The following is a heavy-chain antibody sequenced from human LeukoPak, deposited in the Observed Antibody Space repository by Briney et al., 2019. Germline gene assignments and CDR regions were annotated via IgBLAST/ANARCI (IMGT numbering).Heavy chain of an antibody. J-gene: IGHJ4*02. CDR2: IIPILGIA. Sequence: GASVKVSCKVSGYTLTELSMHWVRQAPGQGLEWMGRIIPILGIANYAQKFQGRVTITADKSTSTAYMELSSLRSEDTAVYYCVLNFGWRGKHFHDYWGQGTLVTVSS. CDR1: GYTLTELS. D-gene: IGHD3-10*01. V-gene: IGHV1-69*02. CDR3: VLNFGWRGKHFHDY.